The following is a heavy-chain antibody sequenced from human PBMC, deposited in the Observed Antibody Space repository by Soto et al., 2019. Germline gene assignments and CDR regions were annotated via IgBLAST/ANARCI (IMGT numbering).Heavy chain of an antibody. Sequence: QITLKESGPTLVKPTQTLTLTCTFSGFSLSTSGVGVGWIRQPPGKALEWLALIYWDDDKRYSPSLKSRLTITKDTSKNQVVLTMTTMDPVDTATYYCAHRRGAGPKVNWFDPWGQGTLVTVSS. J-gene: IGHJ5*02. D-gene: IGHD3-16*01. V-gene: IGHV2-5*02. CDR2: IYWDDDK. CDR3: AHRRGAGPKVNWFDP. CDR1: GFSLSTSGVG.